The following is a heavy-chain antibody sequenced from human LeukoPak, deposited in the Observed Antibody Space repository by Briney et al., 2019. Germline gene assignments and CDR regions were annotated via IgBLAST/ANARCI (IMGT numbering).Heavy chain of an antibody. CDR2: IKSDGST. CDR3: ARAPSEIGGYYPQYFRH. J-gene: IGHJ1*01. D-gene: IGHD3-22*01. V-gene: IGHV3-74*01. CDR1: GFTFSTYW. Sequence: GGSLRLACAASGFTFSTYWMHWVRQAPGKGLVWVSRIKSDGSTNYADSVKGRFTISRDNAKNTVSLQMNSLRAEDTGVYYCARAPSEIGGYYPQYFRHWGPGNLGTVSS.